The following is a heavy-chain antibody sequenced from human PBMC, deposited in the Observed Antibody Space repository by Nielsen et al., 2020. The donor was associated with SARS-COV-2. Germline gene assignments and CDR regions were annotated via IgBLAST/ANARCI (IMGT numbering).Heavy chain of an antibody. CDR3: ARGDFIVVVPTSTGYYYGMDV. Sequence: ASVKVSCKASGYTFTSYDINWVRQATGQGLEWMGWMNPNSGNTGYAQKFQGRVTMTRNTSISTAYMELSSLRSEDTAVYYCARGDFIVVVPTSTGYYYGMDVWGQGTTVTVSS. J-gene: IGHJ6*02. CDR2: MNPNSGNT. D-gene: IGHD2-15*01. V-gene: IGHV1-8*01. CDR1: GYTFTSYD.